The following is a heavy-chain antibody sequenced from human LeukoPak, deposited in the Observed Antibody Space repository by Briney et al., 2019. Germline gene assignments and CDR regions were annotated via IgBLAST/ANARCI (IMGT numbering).Heavy chain of an antibody. V-gene: IGHV3-48*01. Sequence: PGGSLRLSCAASGFTFSSYSMNWVRQAPGKGLEWVSYISSSSTLYYADSVKGRFTISRDNAKNSLYLQMNSLRAEDTAVYYCARRRYFDWLLDYWGQGTLVTVSS. CDR3: ARRRYFDWLLDY. CDR2: ISSSSTL. J-gene: IGHJ4*02. CDR1: GFTFSSYS. D-gene: IGHD3-9*01.